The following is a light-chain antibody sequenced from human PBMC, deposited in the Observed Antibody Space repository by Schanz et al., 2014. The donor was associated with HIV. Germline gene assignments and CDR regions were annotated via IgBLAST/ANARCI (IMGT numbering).Light chain of an antibody. Sequence: DIQMTQSPSRLSASVGDSVTITCRASEGIRTWLAWYQQKPGKAPELLIYEASTLKSGVPLRFSGSGSGTEFALTISSLQPEDIATYFCQQYDNPSPITFGQGTQLEIE. V-gene: IGKV1-5*03. CDR3: QQYDNPSPIT. J-gene: IGKJ5*01. CDR1: EGIRTW. CDR2: EAS.